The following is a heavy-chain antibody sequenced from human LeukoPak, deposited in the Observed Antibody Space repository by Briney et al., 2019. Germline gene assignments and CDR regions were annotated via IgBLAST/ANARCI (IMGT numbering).Heavy chain of an antibody. D-gene: IGHD5-18*01. CDR3: ARDGDSAVATRVFDY. V-gene: IGHV3-33*01. CDR2: IWYDGSNK. J-gene: IGHJ4*02. Sequence: TGGSLRLSCAASGFTFSSYGIHGVRQAPGKGLEWVAVIWYDGSNKYYADSVKGRFTISRDNSKNTLYLQMNSLRVEDTAVYYCARDGDSAVATRVFDYWGQGTLVTVSS. CDR1: GFTFSSYG.